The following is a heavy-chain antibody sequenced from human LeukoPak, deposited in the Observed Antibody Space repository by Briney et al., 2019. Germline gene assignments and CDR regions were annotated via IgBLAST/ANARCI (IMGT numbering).Heavy chain of an antibody. CDR3: AREGSLTTYYYYYGMDV. CDR2: IYYSGST. V-gene: IGHV4-59*12. J-gene: IGHJ6*02. CDR1: GGSISSYY. D-gene: IGHD4-11*01. Sequence: SETLSLTCTVSGGSISSYYWSWIRQPPGKGLEWIGYIYYSGSTNYNPSLKSRVTISVDTSKNQFSLKLSSVTAADTAVYYCAREGSLTTYYYYYGMDVWGQGTTVTVSS.